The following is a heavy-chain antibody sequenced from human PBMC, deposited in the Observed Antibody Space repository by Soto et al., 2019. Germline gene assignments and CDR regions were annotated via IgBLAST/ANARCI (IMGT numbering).Heavy chain of an antibody. V-gene: IGHV3-74*01. D-gene: IGHD2-2*01. Sequence: EVQLVESGGGLVQPGGSLRLSCSASGFNFSRYWTHWVRQVPGRGLMWVSHINSDGSRTTYADSVKGRFTISRDNAKITLYREMNRLRAEEPAVYYCARDISSCTSARCYCYDYGLDVWGQGTTVTVSS. CDR2: INSDGSRT. CDR3: ARDISSCTSARCYCYDYGLDV. J-gene: IGHJ6*02. CDR1: GFNFSRYW.